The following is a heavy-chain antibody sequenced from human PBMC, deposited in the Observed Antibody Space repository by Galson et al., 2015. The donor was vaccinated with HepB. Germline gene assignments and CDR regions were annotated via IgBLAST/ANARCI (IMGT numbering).Heavy chain of an antibody. J-gene: IGHJ6*02. D-gene: IGHD3-10*01. V-gene: IGHV1-69*13. CDR3: AREGSDKITMVRGVDYYYYYYGMDV. CDR2: IIPIFGTA. CDR1: GGTFSSYA. Sequence: SVKVSCKASGGTFSSYAISWVRQAPGQGLEWMGGIIPIFGTANYAQKFQGRVTITADESTSTAYMELSSLRSEDTAVYYCAREGSDKITMVRGVDYYYYYYGMDVWGQGTTVTVSS.